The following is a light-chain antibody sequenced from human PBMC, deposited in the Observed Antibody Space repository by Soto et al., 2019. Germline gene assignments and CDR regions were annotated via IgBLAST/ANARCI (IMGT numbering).Light chain of an antibody. CDR3: SSYTNINTRACV. J-gene: IGLJ1*01. Sequence: QSVLTQPASVSGSPGQSITISCSGTNSDIGAYDYVSWYQQHPGKPPKLIIYNVNNRPSGVSFRFSGSKSGNTASLTISGLQAEDEAEYYCSSYTNINTRACVFGTGTKV. V-gene: IGLV2-14*03. CDR1: NSDIGAYDY. CDR2: NVN.